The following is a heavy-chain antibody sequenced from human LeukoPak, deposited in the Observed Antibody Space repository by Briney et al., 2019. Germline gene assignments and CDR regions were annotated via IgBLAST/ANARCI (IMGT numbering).Heavy chain of an antibody. CDR3: AKRLSYYFDH. V-gene: IGHV3-23*01. Sequence: GGSLRLSCAASGFTFSSYAMSWVRQAPGKGLEWVSAISSSAAKTYYPDSVKGRFTISRDNSKNTVYLEINSLRVEDTAVYYCAKRLSYYFDHWGQGTLVTVSS. J-gene: IGHJ4*02. CDR2: ISSSAAKT. CDR1: GFTFSSYA. D-gene: IGHD1-1*01.